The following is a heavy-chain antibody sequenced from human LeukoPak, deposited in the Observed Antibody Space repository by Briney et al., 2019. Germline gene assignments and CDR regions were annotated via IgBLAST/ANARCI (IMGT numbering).Heavy chain of an antibody. D-gene: IGHD3-3*01. CDR3: ARDDFWSGYRAFDI. CDR2: IYTSGST. J-gene: IGHJ3*02. V-gene: IGHV4-4*07. CDR1: GGSISSYY. Sequence: PSETLSLTCTVSGGSISSYYWSWLRQPPGKGLEWIGRIYTSGSTNYNPSLKSRVTMSVDTSKNQFSLKLSSVTAADTAVYYCARDDFWSGYRAFDIWGQGTMVTVSS.